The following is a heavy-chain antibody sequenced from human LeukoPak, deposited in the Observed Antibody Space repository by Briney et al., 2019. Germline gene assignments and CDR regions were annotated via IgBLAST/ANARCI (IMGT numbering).Heavy chain of an antibody. CDR3: TTLMAAKGY. Sequence: SGTLSLTCGVSGGSVSGSNWWSWVRQPPGKGLEWIGEVYHLGSTNYNPSLKSRVTLSVDKSKNHLSLNLSSVTAADTAVYYCTTLMAAKGYWGQGTLVTVPS. CDR2: VYHLGST. D-gene: IGHD5-24*01. J-gene: IGHJ4*02. V-gene: IGHV4-4*02. CDR1: GGSVSGSNW.